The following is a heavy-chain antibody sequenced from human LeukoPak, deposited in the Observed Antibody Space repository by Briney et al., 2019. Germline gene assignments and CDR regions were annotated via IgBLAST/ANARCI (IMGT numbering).Heavy chain of an antibody. J-gene: IGHJ4*02. Sequence: GGSLRLSCAASGFTFSSYGMHWVRQAPGKGLEWVAVIWYDGSNKYYADSVKGRFTISRDNSKNTLYLQMNSLRAEDTAVYYCAKESGYSSSWYGNYFDYWGQGTLVTVSS. CDR3: AKESGYSSSWYGNYFDY. CDR1: GFTFSSYG. V-gene: IGHV3-33*06. D-gene: IGHD6-13*01. CDR2: IWYDGSNK.